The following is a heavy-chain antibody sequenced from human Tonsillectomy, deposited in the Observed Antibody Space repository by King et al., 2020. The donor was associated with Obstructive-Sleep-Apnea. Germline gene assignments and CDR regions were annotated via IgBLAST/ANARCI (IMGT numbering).Heavy chain of an antibody. J-gene: IGHJ4*02. CDR2: INPNTGKP. Sequence: VQRVQSGSEVKKPGASVKVSWKGSGYSFSNYAMNLVRQAPGQGREWMVWINPNTGKPTYGQGFTGRCVFSLDTSVSTAYLQISSLKAEDPAVYYLATGGWSPPPLDNWGQGTLVTVSS. CDR1: GYSFSNYA. D-gene: IGHD6-19*01. V-gene: IGHV7-4-1*02. CDR3: ATGGWSPPPLDN.